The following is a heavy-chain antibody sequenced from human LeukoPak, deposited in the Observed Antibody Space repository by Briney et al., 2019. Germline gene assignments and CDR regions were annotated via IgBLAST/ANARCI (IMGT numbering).Heavy chain of an antibody. CDR3: ARSRGRDTAIDFDY. V-gene: IGHV1-3*01. D-gene: IGHD5-18*01. J-gene: IGHJ4*02. CDR2: INAGNGNT. CDR1: GYTFTSYA. Sequence: GASVKVSCKASGYTFTSYAMHWVRQAPGQRLEWMGWINAGNGNTKYSQKFQGRVTITRDTSASTAYMELSSLRSEDTAVYYCARSRGRDTAIDFDYWGQGTLVTVPS.